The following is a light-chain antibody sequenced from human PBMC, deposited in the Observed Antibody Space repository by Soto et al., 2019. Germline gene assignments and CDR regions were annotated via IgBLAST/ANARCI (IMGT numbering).Light chain of an antibody. Sequence: QSVLTQPPSASGTPGQRVTSSCSGSSSNLGSNTVNWYPQLPGTAPKLLIYSNNQRPSGVPGRFSGYKSGTSASLAISGLQPEEEADYYSAPWDGSRNARVFVGGTTLTVL. J-gene: IGLJ3*02. V-gene: IGLV1-44*01. CDR3: APWDGSRNARV. CDR1: SSNLGSNT. CDR2: SNN.